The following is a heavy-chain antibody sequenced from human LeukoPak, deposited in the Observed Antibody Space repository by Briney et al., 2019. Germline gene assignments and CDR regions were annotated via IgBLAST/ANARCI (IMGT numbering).Heavy chain of an antibody. CDR1: GFTFSNYW. V-gene: IGHV3-30*03. CDR3: ASPRGIAADHDY. D-gene: IGHD6-13*01. Sequence: GGSLRLSCAASGFTFSNYWMHWVRQAPGKGLEWVAVISYDGSNKYYADSVKGRFTISRDNSKNTLYLQMNSLRAEDTAVYYCASPRGIAADHDYWGQGTLVTVSS. J-gene: IGHJ4*02. CDR2: ISYDGSNK.